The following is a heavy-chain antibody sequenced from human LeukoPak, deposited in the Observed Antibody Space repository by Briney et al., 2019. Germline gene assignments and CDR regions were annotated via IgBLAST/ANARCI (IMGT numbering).Heavy chain of an antibody. Sequence: GGSLRLSCAPSGFTFSSYGMHWVRQAPGTGLEWVAVISYDGSNKYYADSVKGRFTISRDNSKNTVYLQMNSLRAEDTAVYYCAKELVGSGYADWGQGTLVTVSS. CDR2: ISYDGSNK. V-gene: IGHV3-30*18. CDR1: GFTFSSYG. CDR3: AKELVGSGYAD. J-gene: IGHJ4*02. D-gene: IGHD5-12*01.